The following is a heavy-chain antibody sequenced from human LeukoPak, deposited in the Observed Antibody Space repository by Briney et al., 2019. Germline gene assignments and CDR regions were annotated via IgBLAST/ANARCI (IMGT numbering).Heavy chain of an antibody. CDR3: ARDGGLWVSAHWGDS. Sequence: GGSLRLSCAAPGFTFSSYTMSWVRQAPGKGLEWVSTITTSDGNTYYADSVKGRFTVSRDNSKNTLFLQMNSLRAEDTAVYYCARDGGLWVSAHWGDSWGRGTLVTVFS. CDR1: GFTFSSYT. V-gene: IGHV3-23*01. J-gene: IGHJ4*02. CDR2: ITTSDGNT. D-gene: IGHD7-27*01.